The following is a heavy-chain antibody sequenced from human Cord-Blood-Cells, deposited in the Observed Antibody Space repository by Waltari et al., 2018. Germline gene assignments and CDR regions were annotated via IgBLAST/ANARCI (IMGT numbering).Heavy chain of an antibody. D-gene: IGHD5-12*01. Sequence: QLQLQESGPGLVKPSETLSLTCTVSGCSISSRSYYWGWIRQPPGKGLEWIGSIYYSGSTYYNPSLKSRVTISVDTSKNQFSLKLSSVTAADTAVYYCATNSGYDAFDIWGQGTMVTVSS. V-gene: IGHV4-39*07. CDR1: GCSISSRSYY. J-gene: IGHJ3*02. CDR2: IYYSGST. CDR3: ATNSGYDAFDI.